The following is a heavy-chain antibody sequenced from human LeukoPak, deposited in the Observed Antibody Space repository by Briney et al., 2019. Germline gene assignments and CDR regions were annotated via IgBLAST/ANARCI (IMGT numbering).Heavy chain of an antibody. V-gene: IGHV3-9*01. J-gene: IGHJ5*02. CDR1: GFTFDDYA. CDR3: AKATFGTGIAAAGLDP. D-gene: IGHD6-13*01. Sequence: GGSLRLPCAASGFTFDDYAMHWVRQAPGKGLEWVSGISWNSGSIGYADSVKGRFTISRDNAKNSLYLQMNSLRAEDTALYYCAKATFGTGIAAAGLDPWGQGTLVTVSS. CDR2: ISWNSGSI.